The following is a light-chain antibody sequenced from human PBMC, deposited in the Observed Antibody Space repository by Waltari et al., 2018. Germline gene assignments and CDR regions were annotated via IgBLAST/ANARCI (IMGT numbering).Light chain of an antibody. J-gene: IGLJ1*01. Sequence: QSVLTQPPSVSGAPGQRVTISCMGSSSNIGAAYDVPWYPQLPATAHKTLIYDNIRRTSGVPDRFSASKSGTSASLAISGLQAEDEADYYCQSYDSLSALYLFGTGTKVSVL. CDR2: DNI. CDR1: SSNIGAAYD. CDR3: QSYDSLSALYL. V-gene: IGLV1-40*01.